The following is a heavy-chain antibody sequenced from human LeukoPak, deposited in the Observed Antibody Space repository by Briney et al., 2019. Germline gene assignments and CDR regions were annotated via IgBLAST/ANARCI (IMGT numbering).Heavy chain of an antibody. D-gene: IGHD2-21*02. J-gene: IGHJ4*02. CDR1: GFTFSSYA. CDR2: ISGSGGST. CDR3: ARSDIVVVTAIDDY. V-gene: IGHV3-23*01. Sequence: GGSLRLSCAASGFTFSSYAMSWVRQAPGKGLEWVSAISGSGGSTYYADSVKGRFTIPRDNSKNTLYLQMNSLRAEDTAVYYCARSDIVVVTAIDDYWGQGTLVTVSS.